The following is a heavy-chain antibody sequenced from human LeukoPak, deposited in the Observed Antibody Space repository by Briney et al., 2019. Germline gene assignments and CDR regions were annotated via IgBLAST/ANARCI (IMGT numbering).Heavy chain of an antibody. CDR2: IIPILGIA. D-gene: IGHD1-26*01. CDR1: GGTFSSYA. V-gene: IGHV1-69*04. J-gene: IGHJ4*02. Sequence: SVKVSCKASGGTFSSYAISWVRQAPGQGLEWMGRIIPILGIANYAQKFQGRVTITADKSTSTAYMELSSLRSEDTAVYYCARDYNSGSYDYWGQGTLVTVSS. CDR3: ARDYNSGSYDY.